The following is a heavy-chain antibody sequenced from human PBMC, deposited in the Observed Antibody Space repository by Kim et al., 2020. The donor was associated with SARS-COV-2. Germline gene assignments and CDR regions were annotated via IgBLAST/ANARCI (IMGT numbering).Heavy chain of an antibody. CDR1: GFTFTTHA. Sequence: GGSLRLSCVASGFTFTTHAMHWVRQAPGKGLEWVAFIWADESNKYYADSVKGRFTISRDNSKKILYLQMNNLRAEDTAVYYCASDPPFSGYCLDSWGQGTLVTVSS. D-gene: IGHD5-12*01. CDR3: ASDPPFSGYCLDS. J-gene: IGHJ4*02. V-gene: IGHV3-33*01. CDR2: IWADESNK.